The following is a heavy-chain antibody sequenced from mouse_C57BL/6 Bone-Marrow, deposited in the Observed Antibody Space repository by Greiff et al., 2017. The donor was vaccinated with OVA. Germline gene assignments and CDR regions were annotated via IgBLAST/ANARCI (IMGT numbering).Heavy chain of an antibody. CDR1: GYTFTSYW. CDR2: IDPSDSYT. J-gene: IGHJ3*01. Sequence: QVQLQQPGAELVKPGASVKLSCKASGYTFTSYWMQWVKQRPGQGLEWIGEIDPSDSYTNYNQKFKGKATLTVDTSSSTAYMQLSSLTSEDSAVYYCALITTVVAPYWGQGTLVTVSA. D-gene: IGHD1-1*01. CDR3: ALITTVVAPY. V-gene: IGHV1-50*01.